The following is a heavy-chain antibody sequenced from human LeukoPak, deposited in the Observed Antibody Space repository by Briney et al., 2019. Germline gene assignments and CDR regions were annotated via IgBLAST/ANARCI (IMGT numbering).Heavy chain of an antibody. CDR1: GGSFSGYY. V-gene: IGHV4-34*01. CDR3: ARGFPTTTVVRFFDY. Sequence: PSETLSLTCAVYGGSFSGYYWRWIRQPPGKGLEWIGEINHSGSTNYNPSLKSRVTISVDTSKNQFSLKLSSVTAADTAVYYCARGFPTTTVVRFFDYWGQGTLVTVSS. D-gene: IGHD4-23*01. J-gene: IGHJ4*02. CDR2: INHSGST.